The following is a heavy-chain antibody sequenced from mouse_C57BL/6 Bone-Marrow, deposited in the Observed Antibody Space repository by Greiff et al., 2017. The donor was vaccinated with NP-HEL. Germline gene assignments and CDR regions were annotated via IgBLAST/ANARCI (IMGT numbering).Heavy chain of an antibody. CDR3: AIDYSNYVDWYFDV. CDR2: IHPSDSDT. V-gene: IGHV1-74*01. Sequence: QVQLQQSGAELVKPGASVKVSCKASGYTFTSYWMHWVKQRPGQGLEWIGRIHPSDSDTNYNQKFKGKATFTVDKSSSTAYMQLSSLTSEDSAVYYCAIDYSNYVDWYFDVWGTGTTVTVSS. CDR1: GYTFTSYW. D-gene: IGHD2-5*01. J-gene: IGHJ1*03.